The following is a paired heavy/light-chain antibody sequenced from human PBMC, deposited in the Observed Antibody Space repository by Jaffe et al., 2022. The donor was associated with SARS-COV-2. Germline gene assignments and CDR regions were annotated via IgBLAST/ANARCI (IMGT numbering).Light chain of an antibody. CDR3: SSYTSSSTRV. Sequence: QSALTQPASVSGSPGQSITISCTGTSSDVGGYNYVSWYQQHPGKAPKLMIYDVSSRPSGVSNRFSGSKSGNTASLTISGLQAEDEADYYCSSYTSSSTRVFGTGTKVTVL. J-gene: IGLJ1*01. V-gene: IGLV2-14*03. CDR1: SSDVGGYNY. CDR2: DVS.
Heavy chain of an antibody. V-gene: IGHV5-51*01. D-gene: IGHD2-2*01. CDR1: GYSFTSHW. CDR2: IYPGDSDT. J-gene: IGHJ4*02. CDR3: ASPRLHCSSISCSLDY. Sequence: EVQLVQSGAEVKKPGESLKISCKGSGYSFTSHWIGWVRQMPGKGLEWMGVIYPGDSDTRYSPSFQGQVTISAAKSISTAYLQWSSLKASDTAMYYCASPRLHCSSISCSLDYWGQGTLVTVSS.